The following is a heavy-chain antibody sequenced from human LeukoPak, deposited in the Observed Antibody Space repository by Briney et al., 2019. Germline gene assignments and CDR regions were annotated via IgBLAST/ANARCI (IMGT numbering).Heavy chain of an antibody. D-gene: IGHD6-19*01. V-gene: IGHV3-21*01. J-gene: IGHJ4*02. CDR3: ARGRAVAEFDY. CDR1: GFTFSNYW. CDR2: ISSSSSYI. Sequence: GGSLRLSCAASGFTFSNYWMHWVRQAPGKGLEWVSSISSSSSYIYYADSVKGRFTISRDNAKNSLYLQMNSLRAEDTAVYYCARGRAVAEFDYWGQGTLVTVSS.